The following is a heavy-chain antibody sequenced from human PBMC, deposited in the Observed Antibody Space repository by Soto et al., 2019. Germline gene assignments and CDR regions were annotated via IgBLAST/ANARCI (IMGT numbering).Heavy chain of an antibody. CDR1: GGSISSSSYY. CDR2: IYYSGST. CDR3: AITGDYHSSGYFGY. V-gene: IGHV4-39*01. D-gene: IGHD3-22*01. Sequence: QLQLQESGPGLVKPSETLSLTCTVSGGSISSSSYYWGWIRQPPGKGLEWIGSIYYSGSTYYNPSLKSRVTISVDTSKNQFSLKLSSVTAADTAVYYCAITGDYHSSGYFGYWGQGTLVTVSS. J-gene: IGHJ4*02.